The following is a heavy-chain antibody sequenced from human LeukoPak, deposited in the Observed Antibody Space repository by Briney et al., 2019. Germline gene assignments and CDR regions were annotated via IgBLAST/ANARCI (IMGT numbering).Heavy chain of an antibody. J-gene: IGHJ3*02. CDR3: ATPYYDILTGYWGIDAFDI. Sequence: ASVKVSCKASGYTFTGYYMHWVRQAPGQGLEWMGWINPNSGGTNHAQKFQGRVTMTRDTSISTAYMELSRLRSDDTAVYYCATPYYDILTGYWGIDAFDIWGQGTMVTVSS. CDR2: INPNSGGT. V-gene: IGHV1-2*02. D-gene: IGHD3-9*01. CDR1: GYTFTGYY.